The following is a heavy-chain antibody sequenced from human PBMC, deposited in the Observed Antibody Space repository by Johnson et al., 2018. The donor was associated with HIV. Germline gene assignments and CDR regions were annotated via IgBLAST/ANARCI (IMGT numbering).Heavy chain of an antibody. CDR2: IPYDGRDA. CDR3: ATLWFGEVSVYDAFDV. Sequence: QVLLVESGGGVVQPGTSLRLSCTASGFAFSSYALHWVRQAPGKGLEWVAVIPYDGRDAYYADSVKGRFTSSRDNSKNTLYLQMNSLRPEDSAVYYCATLWFGEVSVYDAFDVWGQGTMVTVSS. CDR1: GFAFSSYA. V-gene: IGHV3-30*04. D-gene: IGHD3-10*01. J-gene: IGHJ3*01.